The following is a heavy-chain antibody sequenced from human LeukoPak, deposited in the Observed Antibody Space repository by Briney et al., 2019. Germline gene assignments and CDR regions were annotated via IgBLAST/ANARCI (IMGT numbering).Heavy chain of an antibody. V-gene: IGHV3-21*01. J-gene: IGHJ4*02. CDR3: AREERGYNDFDY. CDR2: ISSSSSYI. Sequence: PGGSLRLSCAASEFTFSSYNMNWVRQAPGKGLEWVSSISSSSSYIYYADSVKGRFTISRDNAKNSLYLQMNSLRAEDTAVYYCAREERGYNDFDYWGQGTLVTVSS. CDR1: EFTFSSYN. D-gene: IGHD5-24*01.